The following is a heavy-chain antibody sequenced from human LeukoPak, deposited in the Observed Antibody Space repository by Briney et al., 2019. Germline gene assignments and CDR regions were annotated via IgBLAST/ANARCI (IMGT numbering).Heavy chain of an antibody. Sequence: PSQTLSLTCSVSGGSISSGNNYWRWIRQSPGKGLEWLKHIYYNGATYYNPSLKTPTTPSVHTTNNQFSLNLESVTAAATAVYFCASPPLGYSPYFFDYWGQGILVTVSS. D-gene: IGHD2-21*01. CDR1: GGSISSGNNY. V-gene: IGHV4-30-4*01. CDR3: ASPPLGYSPYFFDY. J-gene: IGHJ4*02. CDR2: IYYNGAT.